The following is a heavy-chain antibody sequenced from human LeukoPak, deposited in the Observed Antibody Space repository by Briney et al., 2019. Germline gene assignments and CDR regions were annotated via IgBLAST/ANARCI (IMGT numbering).Heavy chain of an antibody. Sequence: GGSLRLSRTASGFTFSSYTMSWVRQAPGKGLKWVSTITTGGPNTYYADSVKGRFTVSRDDSKNTLYLQMNSLRAEDTAVYYCAKDGGLWVSAHWGDSWGRGTLVTVSS. V-gene: IGHV3-23*01. J-gene: IGHJ4*02. D-gene: IGHD7-27*01. CDR2: ITTGGPNT. CDR1: GFTFSSYT. CDR3: AKDGGLWVSAHWGDS.